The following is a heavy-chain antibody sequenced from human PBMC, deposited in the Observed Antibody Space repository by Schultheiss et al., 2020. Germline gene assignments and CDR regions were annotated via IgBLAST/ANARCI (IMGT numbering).Heavy chain of an antibody. V-gene: IGHV4-4*02. CDR2: IYHSGST. D-gene: IGHD3-10*01. J-gene: IGHJ4*02. CDR1: GGSISSSNW. CDR3: ARDVMVSGGLYLH. Sequence: SETLSLTCTVSGGSISSSNWWSWVRQPPGKGLEWIGEIYHSGSTNYKSSLKSRVSISVDTSKNEFSLKLSSVTAADTAVYYCARDVMVSGGLYLHWGQGTLVTVSS.